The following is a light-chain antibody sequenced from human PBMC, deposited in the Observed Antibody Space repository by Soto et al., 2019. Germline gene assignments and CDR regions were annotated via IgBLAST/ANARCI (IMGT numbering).Light chain of an antibody. CDR1: QSVSSN. V-gene: IGKV3D-15*01. CDR2: VAS. Sequence: EIVMTQSPATLSVSPGERATLSCRASQSVSSNLAWYQQKPGQAPRLLIYVASTRATGIPARFSGSGSGTEFTLTFSSLQSEDFAVYYCQQYNKWPLSFGGGTKVEIK. CDR3: QQYNKWPLS. J-gene: IGKJ4*01.